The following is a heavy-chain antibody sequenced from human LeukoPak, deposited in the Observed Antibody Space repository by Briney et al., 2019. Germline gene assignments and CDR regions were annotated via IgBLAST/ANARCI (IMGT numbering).Heavy chain of an antibody. V-gene: IGHV3-43*02. CDR1: GFTSHNYA. Sequence: GGSLRLSSAASGFTSHNYAMHWVRQDPGKGLEWVSLIKGNGDTTYNADSVKSRYTISRDNSKNSLYLQINTLRTEDTALYYCAKDIGSGWSFDYWGQGTLVTVSS. CDR2: IKGNGDTT. J-gene: IGHJ4*02. D-gene: IGHD6-19*01. CDR3: AKDIGSGWSFDY.